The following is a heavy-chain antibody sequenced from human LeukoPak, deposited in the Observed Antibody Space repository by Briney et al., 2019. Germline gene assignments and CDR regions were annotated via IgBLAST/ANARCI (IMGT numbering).Heavy chain of an antibody. CDR3: AKVGEITISGVVEGADY. J-gene: IGHJ4*02. V-gene: IGHV3-23*01. D-gene: IGHD3-3*01. CDR2: ISGSGGST. CDR1: GFTFSSYA. Sequence: PGGSLRLSCAASGFTFSSYAMSWVRQAPGKGLEWVSAISGSGGSTYYADSVKGRFTISRDNSKNTLYLQMNSLRAEDTAVYYCAKVGEITISGVVEGADYWGQGTLVTVSS.